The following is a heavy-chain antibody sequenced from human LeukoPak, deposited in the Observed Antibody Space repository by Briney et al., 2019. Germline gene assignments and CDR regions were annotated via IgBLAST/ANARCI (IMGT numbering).Heavy chain of an antibody. CDR1: GYTFTSYG. V-gene: IGHV1-18*01. J-gene: IGHJ6*02. D-gene: IGHD2-2*01. Sequence: ASVKVSCKASGYTFTSYGISWVRQAPGQGLECMGWISAYNGNTNYAQKLQGRVTMTTDTSTSTAYMELRSLRSDDTAVYYCAREDIVVVPAAMRAYYYGMDVWGQGTTVTVSS. CDR2: ISAYNGNT. CDR3: AREDIVVVPAAMRAYYYGMDV.